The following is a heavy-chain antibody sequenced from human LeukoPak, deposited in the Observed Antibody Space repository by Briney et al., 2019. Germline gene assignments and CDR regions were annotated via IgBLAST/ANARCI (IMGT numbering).Heavy chain of an antibody. CDR2: VYTSGST. Sequence: PSETLSLTCSVSGGSISSYYWNWIRQPAGKGLEWIGRVYTSGSTNYNPSLKSRVTMSVDTSKNQFSLKLSSVTAADTAVYYCARHFTPSYFDYWGQGTLVTVSS. J-gene: IGHJ4*02. CDR1: GGSISSYY. D-gene: IGHD3-3*02. CDR3: ARHFTPSYFDY. V-gene: IGHV4-4*07.